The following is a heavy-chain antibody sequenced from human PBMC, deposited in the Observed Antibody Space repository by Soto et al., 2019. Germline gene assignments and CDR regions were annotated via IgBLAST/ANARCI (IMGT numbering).Heavy chain of an antibody. V-gene: IGHV1-18*01. CDR3: ARGETLDYYDSSVFDY. D-gene: IGHD3-22*01. Sequence: ISWVRQAPGQGLEWMGWISAYNGNTNYAQKLQGRVTMTTDTSTSTAYMELRSLRSDDTAVYYCARGETLDYYDSSVFDYWGQGTLVTVSS. CDR2: ISAYNGNT. J-gene: IGHJ4*02.